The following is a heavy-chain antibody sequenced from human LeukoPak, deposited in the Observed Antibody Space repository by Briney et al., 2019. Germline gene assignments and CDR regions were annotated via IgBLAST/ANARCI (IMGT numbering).Heavy chain of an antibody. V-gene: IGHV3-30-3*01. D-gene: IGHD2-8*02. CDR2: ISYDGSNK. J-gene: IGHJ4*02. CDR1: GFTFSSYA. Sequence: GGSLRLSCAASGFTFSSYAMHWVRQAPGKGLEWVAVISYDGSNKYYADSVKGRFTISRDNSKNTLYLQMNSLRAEDTAAYYCARDTGFDYWGQGTLVTVSS. CDR3: ARDTGFDY.